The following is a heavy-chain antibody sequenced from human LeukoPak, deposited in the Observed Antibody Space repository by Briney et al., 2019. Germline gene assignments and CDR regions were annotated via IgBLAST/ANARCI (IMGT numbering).Heavy chain of an antibody. Sequence: GGSLRLSCAASGFTFSSYGMHWVRQAPGKGLEWVAIISYDGSNKYYADSVKGRFTISRDNSKNTLYLQMNSLRAEDTAVYYCAKDFNKVYSSSWYGVWGQGTLVTVSS. CDR2: ISYDGSNK. CDR1: GFTFSSYG. D-gene: IGHD6-13*01. V-gene: IGHV3-30*18. CDR3: AKDFNKVYSSSWYGV. J-gene: IGHJ4*02.